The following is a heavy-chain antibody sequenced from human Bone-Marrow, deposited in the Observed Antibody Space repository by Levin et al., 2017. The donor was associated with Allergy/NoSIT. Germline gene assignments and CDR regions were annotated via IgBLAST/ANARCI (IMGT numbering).Heavy chain of an antibody. CDR1: GFTLSQSW. D-gene: IGHD2-2*01. J-gene: IGHJ6*02. CDR2: IKADGSEK. Sequence: LSLTCAASGFTLSQSWMTWVRQAPGKGLEWVAKIKADGSEKYYVDSLKGRFSISRDNTRKSVSLQISNLRAEDTAVYYCARDSFSTSSGLDYYYGLDVWGQGTTVTV. CDR3: ARDSFSTSSGLDYYYGLDV. V-gene: IGHV3-7*01.